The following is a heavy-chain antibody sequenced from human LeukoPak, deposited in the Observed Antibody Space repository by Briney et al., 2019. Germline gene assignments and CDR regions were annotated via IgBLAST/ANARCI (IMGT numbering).Heavy chain of an antibody. CDR2: VHLDGRT. Sequence: SGTLSLTCGVSGGSITTTNWWTWVRQPPGKGLEWIGEVHLDGRTNYNPSLESRLTISVDLSENHISLRLTSVTAADTAVHYCAREGGFYRPLDYSGQGTLVTVSS. D-gene: IGHD3-3*01. CDR3: AREGGFYRPLDY. V-gene: IGHV4-4*02. CDR1: GGSITTTNW. J-gene: IGHJ4*02.